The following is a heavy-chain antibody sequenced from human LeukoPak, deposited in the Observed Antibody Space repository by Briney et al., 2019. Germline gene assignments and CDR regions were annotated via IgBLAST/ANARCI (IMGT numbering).Heavy chain of an antibody. CDR3: AALRFGVVITISDVDF. Sequence: GGSLRLSCAGSGFSFRIYVMNWGRQAPGKGLEWVSGISGSGGSTYYADSARGRFTISRDNSKKTLYLQMNSLRAEDTAVYFCAALRFGVVITISDVDFWGQGTLVTVSS. CDR2: ISGSGGST. D-gene: IGHD3-3*01. V-gene: IGHV3-23*01. J-gene: IGHJ4*02. CDR1: GFSFRIYV.